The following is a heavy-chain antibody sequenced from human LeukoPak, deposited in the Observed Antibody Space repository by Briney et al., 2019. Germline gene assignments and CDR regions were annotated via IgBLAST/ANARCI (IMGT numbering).Heavy chain of an antibody. CDR2: ISSSSSTI. Sequence: GGSLRLSCAASGFTFSSYSMNWVRQAPGKGLEWVSYISSSSSTIYYADSVKGRFTISRDNAKNSLYLQMNSLRAEDTAVYYCAREVGENAEMATITDYYYMDVWGKGTTVTVSS. D-gene: IGHD5-24*01. J-gene: IGHJ6*03. CDR1: GFTFSSYS. V-gene: IGHV3-48*01. CDR3: AREVGENAEMATITDYYYMDV.